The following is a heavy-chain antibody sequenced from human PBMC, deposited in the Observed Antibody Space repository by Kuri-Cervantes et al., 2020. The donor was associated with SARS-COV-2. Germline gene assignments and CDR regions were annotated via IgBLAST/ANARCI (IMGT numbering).Heavy chain of an antibody. Sequence: GESLKISCAASGFTFDDYGMSWVRQAPGKGLEWVSFISISSGYIYYADSVKGRFTASRDNSKNTLYLQMNSLRAEDTAVYYCAREVAARLDYWGQGTLVTVSS. CDR2: ISISSGYI. CDR1: GFTFDDYG. J-gene: IGHJ4*02. CDR3: AREVAARLDY. D-gene: IGHD6-6*01. V-gene: IGHV3-21*01.